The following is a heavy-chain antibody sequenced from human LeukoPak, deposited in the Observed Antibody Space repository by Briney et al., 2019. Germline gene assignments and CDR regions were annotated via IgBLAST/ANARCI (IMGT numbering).Heavy chain of an antibody. D-gene: IGHD2-15*01. J-gene: IGHJ5*02. CDR2: INPSGGST. CDR3: ARDGKYCSGGSCYPGPWFDP. CDR1: GYTFTSYY. V-gene: IGHV1-46*01. Sequence: ASVKVSCKASGYTFTSYYMHWVRQAPGQGLEWMGIINPSGGSTSYAQKFQGRVTMTRDTSTSTVYMELSSLRSEDTAVYYCARDGKYCSGGSCYPGPWFDPWGQGTLVTVSS.